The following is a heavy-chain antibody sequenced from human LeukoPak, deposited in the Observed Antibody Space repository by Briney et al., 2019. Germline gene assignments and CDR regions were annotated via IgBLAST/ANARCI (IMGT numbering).Heavy chain of an antibody. Sequence: SETLSLTCAVYGGSFSGYYWSWIRQPPGKGLEWIGEINHSGSTNYNPSLKSRVTISVDTSKNQFSLKLSSVTAADTAVYYCARSPYYYDSSGYSIDYWGQGTLVTVSS. J-gene: IGHJ4*02. CDR2: INHSGST. D-gene: IGHD3-22*01. CDR3: ARSPYYYDSSGYSIDY. V-gene: IGHV4-34*01. CDR1: GGSFSGYY.